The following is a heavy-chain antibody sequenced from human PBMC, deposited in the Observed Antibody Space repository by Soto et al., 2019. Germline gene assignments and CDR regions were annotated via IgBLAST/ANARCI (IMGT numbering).Heavy chain of an antibody. Sequence: TGGSLRLSCAASGFTFSSYSMNWVRQAPGKGLEWVSSISSSSSYIYYADSVKGRFTISRDNAKNSLYLQMNSLRAEDTAVYYCARARDYYDSSGYDAFDIWGQGTMVTVSS. D-gene: IGHD3-22*01. V-gene: IGHV3-21*01. CDR1: GFTFSSYS. CDR2: ISSSSSYI. J-gene: IGHJ3*02. CDR3: ARARDYYDSSGYDAFDI.